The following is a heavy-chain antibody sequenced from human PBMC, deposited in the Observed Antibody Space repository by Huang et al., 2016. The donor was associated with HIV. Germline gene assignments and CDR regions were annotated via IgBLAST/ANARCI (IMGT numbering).Heavy chain of an antibody. Sequence: QVQLVESGGGVVQPGRSLRISCAASGFTFSSYGMHWVRQAPGKGLEGGAGISYDGKTKYYADSVKGRFSISRDNSKTTVYLQLNSLRVEDTAVYYCAKGGSAAAVLDFWGQGTLVTVSS. CDR3: AKGGSAAAVLDF. CDR2: ISYDGKTK. D-gene: IGHD6-13*01. CDR1: GFTFSSYG. V-gene: IGHV3-30*18. J-gene: IGHJ4*02.